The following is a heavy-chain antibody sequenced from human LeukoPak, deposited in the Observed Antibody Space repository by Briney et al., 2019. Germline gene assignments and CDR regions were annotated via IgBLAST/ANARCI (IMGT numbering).Heavy chain of an antibody. CDR2: ISPDGSYT. J-gene: IGHJ4*02. D-gene: IGHD5/OR15-5a*01. CDR3: ASDQVSGVFDY. Sequence: GGSLRLSCAGSGFVFSDFYINWIRHSPGKGLEWLAYISPDGSYTTYGDSVKGRFVISRDNAKNSVSLQMNSLRVEDTAVYFCASDQVSGVFDYWGEGARVTVS. CDR1: GFVFSDFY. V-gene: IGHV3-11*05.